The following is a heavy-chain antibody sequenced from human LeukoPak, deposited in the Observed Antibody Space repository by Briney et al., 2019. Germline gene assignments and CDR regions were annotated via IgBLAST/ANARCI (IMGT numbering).Heavy chain of an antibody. CDR2: IIPIFGTA. Sequence: SVKVSCKASGGTFSSYAISWVRQAPGQGLEWMGGIIPIFGTANYAQKFQGRVTITADESTSTAYMELSSLRSEDTAVYYCARVEYYYGSGSSDYWGQGTLVTVSS. V-gene: IGHV1-69*13. CDR3: ARVEYYYGSGSSDY. CDR1: GGTFSSYA. J-gene: IGHJ4*02. D-gene: IGHD3-10*01.